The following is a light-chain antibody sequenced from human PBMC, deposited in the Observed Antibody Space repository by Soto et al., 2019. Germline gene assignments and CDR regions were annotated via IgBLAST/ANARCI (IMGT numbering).Light chain of an antibody. CDR2: GAS. CDR3: QQYGSLLRT. CDR1: QSVSSNY. V-gene: IGKV3-20*01. J-gene: IGKJ1*01. Sequence: EIVLTQFPGTLSLSPGERATLSCRTNQSVSSNYLAWYHQKPGQAPRLLIYGASSRATGIPDRFSGSGSGTDFTLTISRLEPEDFAVYYCQQYGSLLRTFGQGTKVDIK.